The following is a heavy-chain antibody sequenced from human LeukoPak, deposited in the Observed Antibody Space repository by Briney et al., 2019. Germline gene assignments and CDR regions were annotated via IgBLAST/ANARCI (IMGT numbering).Heavy chain of an antibody. J-gene: IGHJ4*02. D-gene: IGHD1-1*01. Sequence: GGSLRLSCAASGFTFSSYAMSWVRQAPGKGLEWVSAISGSGGSTYYADSVKGRFTISRDNSKNTLYLQMNSLSAEDTAVYYCAKELITTLNLEPNYFDYWGQGTLVTVSS. CDR2: ISGSGGST. CDR3: AKELITTLNLEPNYFDY. CDR1: GFTFSSYA. V-gene: IGHV3-23*01.